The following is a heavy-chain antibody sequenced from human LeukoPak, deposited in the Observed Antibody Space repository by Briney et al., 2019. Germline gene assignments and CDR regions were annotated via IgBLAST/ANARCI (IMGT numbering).Heavy chain of an antibody. J-gene: IGHJ3*02. Sequence: SETLSLTCTVSGGSISSSSYYWGWIRQPPGKGLEWIGSIYYSGSTYYNPSLKSRVTISVDTSKNQFSLKLNSVTAADTAVYYCARRPRLEYSSSGAFDMWGQGTKVTVSS. CDR2: IYYSGST. CDR1: GGSISSSSYY. CDR3: ARRPRLEYSSSGAFDM. D-gene: IGHD6-6*01. V-gene: IGHV4-39*01.